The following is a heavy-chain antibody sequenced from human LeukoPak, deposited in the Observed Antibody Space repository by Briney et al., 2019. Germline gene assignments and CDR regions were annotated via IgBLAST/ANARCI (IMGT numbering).Heavy chain of an antibody. J-gene: IGHJ4*02. V-gene: IGHV3-23*01. CDR3: ARVLYYGSGSYYYYFDY. CDR2: ISGSGGST. Sequence: PGGSLRLSCAASGFTFSSYAMSWVRQAPGKGLEWVSAISGSGGSTYYADSVKGRFTISRDNAKNSLYLQMNSLRAEDTALYHCARVLYYGSGSYYYYFDYWGQGTLVTVSS. CDR1: GFTFSSYA. D-gene: IGHD3-10*01.